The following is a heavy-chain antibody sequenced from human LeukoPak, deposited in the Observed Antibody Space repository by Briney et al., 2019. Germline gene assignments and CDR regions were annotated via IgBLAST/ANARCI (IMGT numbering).Heavy chain of an antibody. D-gene: IGHD1-26*01. V-gene: IGHV1-46*03. Sequence: ASVKVSCKASGYTFTSHYVHWVRQAPGQGLEWMGIINPSGGSPVYAQKFQDRFTMTRGTSTSTIYMELSSLRSEDTAVYYCTRSAIVGAPGDFDYWGQGTLVTVSS. CDR3: TRSAIVGAPGDFDY. J-gene: IGHJ4*02. CDR1: GYTFTSHY. CDR2: INPSGGSP.